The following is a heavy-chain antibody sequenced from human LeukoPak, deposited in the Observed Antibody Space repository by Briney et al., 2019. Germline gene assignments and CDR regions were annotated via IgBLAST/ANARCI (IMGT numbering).Heavy chain of an antibody. D-gene: IGHD3-10*01. CDR2: ISYDGSNK. CDR1: GFTFSSYA. Sequence: GGSLRLSCAASGFTFSSYAMHWVRQAPGEGLEWVAVISYDGSNKYYADSVKGRFTISRDNSKNTLYLQMNSLRAEDTAVYYCASKSKPHYGSGSGMDVWGQGTTVTVSS. J-gene: IGHJ6*02. V-gene: IGHV3-30*14. CDR3: ASKSKPHYGSGSGMDV.